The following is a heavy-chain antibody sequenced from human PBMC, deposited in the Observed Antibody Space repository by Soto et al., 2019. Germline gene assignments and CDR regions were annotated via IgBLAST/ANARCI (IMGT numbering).Heavy chain of an antibody. CDR2: IIPIFGTA. CDR3: ARAGSGVVGAAILGNFDY. J-gene: IGHJ4*02. D-gene: IGHD2-15*01. V-gene: IGHV1-69*12. CDR1: GGTFSSYA. Sequence: QVQLVQSGAEVKKPGSSVKVSCKASGGTFSSYAISWVRQAPGHGLEWLGGIIPIFGTANYAQKFQGRVTITADEATSTADRELSSRRSEDTAVYYCARAGSGVVGAAILGNFDYWGQGTLVTVSS.